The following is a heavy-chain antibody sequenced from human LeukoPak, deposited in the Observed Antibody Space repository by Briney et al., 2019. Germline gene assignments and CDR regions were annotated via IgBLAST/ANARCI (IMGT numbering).Heavy chain of an antibody. V-gene: IGHV3-21*01. CDR1: GFTFSSYN. CDR2: ISSSSSYI. J-gene: IGHJ3*02. D-gene: IGHD3-16*02. Sequence: KTGGSLRLSCAASGFTFSSYNMNWVRQAPGKGLEWVSSISSSSSYIYYADSVKGRFTISRDNAKNSLYLQMNSLRAEDTAVYYCARAWGSYRYTVAFDIWGQGTMVTVSS. CDR3: ARAWGSYRYTVAFDI.